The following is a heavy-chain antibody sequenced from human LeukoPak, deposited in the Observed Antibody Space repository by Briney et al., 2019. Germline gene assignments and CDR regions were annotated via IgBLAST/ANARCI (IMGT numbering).Heavy chain of an antibody. Sequence: GASVKVSCKASGYSFTGYYIHWVRQAPGQGLEWMGWINSNNGGTDYAQKFLGRVFMTRDTSTSTVYMELSSLKSEDTAVYYCARVRDGYNDAYDIWGQGTMVTVSS. CDR3: ARVRDGYNDAYDI. J-gene: IGHJ3*02. CDR2: INSNNGGT. CDR1: GYSFTGYY. V-gene: IGHV1-2*02. D-gene: IGHD5-24*01.